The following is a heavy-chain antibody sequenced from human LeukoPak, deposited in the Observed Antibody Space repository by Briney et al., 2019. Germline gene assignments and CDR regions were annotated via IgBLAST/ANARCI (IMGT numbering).Heavy chain of an antibody. CDR1: GFTVSSNY. J-gene: IGHJ6*03. Sequence: PGGSLRLSCAASGFTVSSNYMSWVRQAPGKGLEWVSVIYSGGSTYYADSVKGRFTISRDNSKNTLYLQMNSLRAEDTAVYYCARDNDSSGYYYSYYYYMDVWGKGITVTVSS. D-gene: IGHD3-22*01. CDR2: IYSGGST. V-gene: IGHV3-66*02. CDR3: ARDNDSSGYYYSYYYYMDV.